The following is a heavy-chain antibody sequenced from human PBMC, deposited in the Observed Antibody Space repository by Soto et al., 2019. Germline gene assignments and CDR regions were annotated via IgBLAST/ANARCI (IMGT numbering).Heavy chain of an antibody. CDR2: VYYTGST. V-gene: IGHV4-59*01. CDR1: DVSITNYY. D-gene: IGHD5-18*01. CDR3: AREDTRWFDP. J-gene: IGHJ5*02. Sequence: SETLSLTCTVSDVSITNYYWSWIRQPPGRGLEWLGYVYYTGSTSYNPSLKSRVAMSVDTSKKQISLKLTSVTAADTAVYYCAREDTRWFDPWGQGTLVTVPQ.